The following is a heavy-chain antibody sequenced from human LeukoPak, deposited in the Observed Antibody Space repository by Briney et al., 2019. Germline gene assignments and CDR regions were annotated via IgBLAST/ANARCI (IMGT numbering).Heavy chain of an antibody. Sequence: GGSLRLSCAASGFTVSRNYMSWIRQAPGKGLEWVSVIYSGGSTYYADSVKGRFTISRDNSKNTLYLQMNSLRAEDTAVYYCARAGPSSSWHQFDYWGQGTLVTVSS. CDR2: IYSGGST. V-gene: IGHV3-66*01. CDR3: ARAGPSSSWHQFDY. J-gene: IGHJ4*02. CDR1: GFTVSRNY. D-gene: IGHD6-13*01.